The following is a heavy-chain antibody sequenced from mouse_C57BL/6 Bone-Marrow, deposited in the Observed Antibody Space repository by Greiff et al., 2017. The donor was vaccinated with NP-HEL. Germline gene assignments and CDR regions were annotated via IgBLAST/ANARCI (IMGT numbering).Heavy chain of an antibody. Sequence: VQLVESGAELARPGASVKLSCKASGYTFTSYGISWVKQRTGQGLEWIGEIYPRSGNTYYNEKFKGKATLTADKSSSTAYMELRSLTSEDSAVYFCARWLSTMVNGYWGQGTTLTVSS. CDR3: ARWLSTMVNGY. J-gene: IGHJ2*01. D-gene: IGHD2-2*01. CDR2: IYPRSGNT. V-gene: IGHV1-81*01. CDR1: GYTFTSYG.